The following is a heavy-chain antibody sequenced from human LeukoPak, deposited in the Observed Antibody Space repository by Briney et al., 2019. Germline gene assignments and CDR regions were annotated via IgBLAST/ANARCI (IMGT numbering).Heavy chain of an antibody. CDR3: ASPIVVVVAATDAFDI. V-gene: IGHV4-34*01. J-gene: IGHJ3*02. CDR1: GGSFSGYY. Sequence: PSETLSLTCAVYGGSFSGYYWSWIRQPPGKELEWIGEINHSGSTNYNPSLKSRVTISVDTSKNQFSLKLSSVTAADTAVYYRASPIVVVVAATDAFDIWGQGTMVTVSS. D-gene: IGHD2-15*01. CDR2: INHSGST.